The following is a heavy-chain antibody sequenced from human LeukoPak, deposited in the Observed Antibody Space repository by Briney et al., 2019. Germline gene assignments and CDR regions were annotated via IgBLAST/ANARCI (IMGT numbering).Heavy chain of an antibody. J-gene: IGHJ6*03. CDR1: GFILSSFG. Sequence: GGSLRLSCAASGFILSSFGMHWVRQAPGKGLEWVAFIQDDESNKFYADSVKGRFTISRDNSKNTLFLQMNSLRPEDTALYYCAKQMVERPHYYYMDVWGKGTTVTVS. CDR3: AKQMVERPHYYYMDV. V-gene: IGHV3-30*02. D-gene: IGHD2-15*01. CDR2: IQDDESNK.